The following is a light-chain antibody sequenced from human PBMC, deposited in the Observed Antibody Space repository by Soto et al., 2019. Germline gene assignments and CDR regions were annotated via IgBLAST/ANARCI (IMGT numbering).Light chain of an antibody. CDR2: EVS. V-gene: IGLV2-14*01. Sequence: QSALAQPASVSGSPGQSITISCTGTSSDVGGYNYVSWYQQHPGKVPKLLIYEVSNRPSGVSNRFSGSKSGNTASLTISGLQAEDEADYYCSSYTSSSLYVFGTGTKATVL. CDR1: SSDVGGYNY. J-gene: IGLJ1*01. CDR3: SSYTSSSLYV.